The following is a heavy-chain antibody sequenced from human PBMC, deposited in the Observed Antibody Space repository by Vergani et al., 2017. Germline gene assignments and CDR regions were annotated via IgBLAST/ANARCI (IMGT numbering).Heavy chain of an antibody. J-gene: IGHJ5*02. D-gene: IGHD4-17*01. V-gene: IGHV1-46*03. CDR3: ARAKHHYGDCPNWFDP. CDR2: INPSGGST. CDR1: GYTFTSYY. Sequence: QVQLVQSGAEVKKPGASVKVSCKASGYTFTSYYMHWVRQAPGQGLEWMGIINPSGGSTSYDQKFQGRVTMTRDTSTSTVYMELSSLRSEDTAVYYCARAKHHYGDCPNWFDPWGQGTLVTVSS.